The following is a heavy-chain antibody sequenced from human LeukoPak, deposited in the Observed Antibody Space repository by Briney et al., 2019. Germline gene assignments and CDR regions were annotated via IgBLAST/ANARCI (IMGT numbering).Heavy chain of an antibody. CDR2: TYYRSKWYY. J-gene: IGHJ5*02. Sequence: SQTLSLTCAPSGDSVSNNTVAWNWIRQSPSRGLEWLGRTYYRSKWYYDYAFSVKSRITINPDTSKNQFSLQLNSVTPEDTAVYYCARESAGYFSWGQGTLVTVSS. CDR3: ARESAGYFS. CDR1: GDSVSNNTVA. V-gene: IGHV6-1*01. D-gene: IGHD5-18*01.